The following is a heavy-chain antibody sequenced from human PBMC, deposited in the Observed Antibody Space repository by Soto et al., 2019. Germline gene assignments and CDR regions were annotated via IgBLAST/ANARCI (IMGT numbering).Heavy chain of an antibody. V-gene: IGHV1-2*02. CDR2: INPHSGAT. J-gene: IGHJ5*02. CDR3: VRAHALGFSNWFDP. Sequence: GASVKVSCKASGYIFSANYIHWVRQAPGQGLEWLGWINPHSGATNYAQKFLGRVTMSADTSASTAYMDLARLKSDDTAVYYRVRAHALGFSNWFDPWGRGTLVTVSS. D-gene: IGHD3-10*01. CDR1: GYIFSANY.